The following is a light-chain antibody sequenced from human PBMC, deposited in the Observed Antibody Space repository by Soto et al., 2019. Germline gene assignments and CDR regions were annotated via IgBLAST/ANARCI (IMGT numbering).Light chain of an antibody. CDR3: QSYDISRGGYWV. J-gene: IGLJ3*02. V-gene: IGLV1-40*01. CDR2: GNS. Sequence: QSVLTQPPSVSGAPGQRVTISCTGSSSNIGAGYDVHWYQQLPGTAPKLLIYGNSNRPSGVPDRFSGSKSGTSASLAITGLQAEDEADYYCQSYDISRGGYWVFGGGTKLTVL. CDR1: SSNIGAGYD.